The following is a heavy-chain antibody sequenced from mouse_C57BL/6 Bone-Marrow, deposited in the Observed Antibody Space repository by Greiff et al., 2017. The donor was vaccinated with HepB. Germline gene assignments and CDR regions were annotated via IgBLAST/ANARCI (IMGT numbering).Heavy chain of an antibody. CDR2: IYPGDGDT. Sequence: QVQLQQSGPELVKPGASVKISCKASGYAFSSSWMNWVKQRPGKGLEWIGRIYPGDGDTNYNGKFKGKATLTADKSSSTAYMQLSSLTSEDSAVYFCARRDCSYRYYYAMDYWGQGTSVTVSS. D-gene: IGHD1-1*01. CDR3: ARRDCSYRYYYAMDY. CDR1: GYAFSSSW. J-gene: IGHJ4*01. V-gene: IGHV1-82*01.